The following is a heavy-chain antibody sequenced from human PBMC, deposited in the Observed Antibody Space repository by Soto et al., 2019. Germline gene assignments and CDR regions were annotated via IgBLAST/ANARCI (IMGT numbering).Heavy chain of an antibody. CDR1: GFTLSSYW. V-gene: IGHV3-7*04. Sequence: GGSLRLSCAASGFTLSSYWMSWVRQAPGKGLEWVANIKQDGSEKYYVDSVKGRLTISRENAKNSLYLQMNSLRAEDTAVYYCATEYYGSGSYSTRWGQGTLVTVSS. J-gene: IGHJ4*02. CDR2: IKQDGSEK. D-gene: IGHD3-10*01. CDR3: ATEYYGSGSYSTR.